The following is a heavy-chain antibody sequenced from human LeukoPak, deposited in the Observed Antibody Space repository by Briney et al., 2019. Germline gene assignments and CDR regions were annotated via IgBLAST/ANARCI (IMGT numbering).Heavy chain of an antibody. D-gene: IGHD2-2*01. CDR1: GFTFSSYA. V-gene: IGHV3-23*01. Sequence: PGGSLRLSCAASGFTFSSYAMSWVRQAPGKGPEWVSAISGSGGSTYYADSVKGRFTISRDNSKNTLYLQMNSLRAEDTAVYYCAKDLEAIVVVPAAFDYWGQGTLVTVSS. J-gene: IGHJ4*02. CDR3: AKDLEAIVVVPAAFDY. CDR2: ISGSGGST.